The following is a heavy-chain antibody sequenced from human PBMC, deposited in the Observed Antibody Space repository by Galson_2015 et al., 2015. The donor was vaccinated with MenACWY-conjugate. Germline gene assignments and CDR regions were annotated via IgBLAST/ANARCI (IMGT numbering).Heavy chain of an antibody. Sequence: SLRLSCAASGFTVNNNYMNWVRQAPGKGLEWVSYINGGGRTTNYADSVKGRFTISRYNSKNSLYLQRNNLRAEDTAVYYCARYNPSGPLDYWGQGTLVTVSS. V-gene: IGHV3-53*01. D-gene: IGHD1-14*01. CDR2: INGGGRTT. CDR3: ARYNPSGPLDY. CDR1: GFTVNNNY. J-gene: IGHJ4*02.